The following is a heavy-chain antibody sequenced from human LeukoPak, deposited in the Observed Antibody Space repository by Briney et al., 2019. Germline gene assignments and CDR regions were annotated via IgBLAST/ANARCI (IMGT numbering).Heavy chain of an antibody. CDR2: IYYSGST. V-gene: IGHV4-39*01. CDR1: GGSFTSSSYY. Sequence: SETLSLTCSVSGGSFTSSSYYWGWIRQPPGKGLEWIGSIYYSGSTYYNPSPKSRVTISVDTFKNQFSLKLSSVTAADTAVYYCARHNYDSSGFLKYWGQGTLVTVSS. CDR3: ARHNYDSSGFLKY. D-gene: IGHD3-22*01. J-gene: IGHJ4*02.